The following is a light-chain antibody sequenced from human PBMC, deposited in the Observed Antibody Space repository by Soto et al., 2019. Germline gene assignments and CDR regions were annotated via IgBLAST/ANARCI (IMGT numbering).Light chain of an antibody. V-gene: IGKV3-20*01. CDR3: QQYGTSPT. CDR2: GAS. J-gene: IGKJ1*01. Sequence: EIVLTQSPGTLSLSPEERATLSCRASQSVSSNYLAWYQQKPGQAPRLLIYGASSRATGIPDRFSGSGSGTDFTLTISRLEPEDFAVYYCQQYGTSPTFGPGTKVEIK. CDR1: QSVSSNY.